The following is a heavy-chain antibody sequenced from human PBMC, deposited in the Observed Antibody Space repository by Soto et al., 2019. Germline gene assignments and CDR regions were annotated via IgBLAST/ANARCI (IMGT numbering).Heavy chain of an antibody. J-gene: IGHJ6*03. D-gene: IGHD2-21*02. CDR2: ISGSGGST. V-gene: IGHV3-23*01. CDR1: GFTFSSYA. CDR3: AKARTEKRNPPYYYYMDV. Sequence: GGSLRLSCAASGFTFSSYAMSWVRQAPGKGLEWVSAISGSGGSTYYADSVKGRFTISRDNSKNTLYLQMNSLRAEDTAVYYCAKARTEKRNPPYYYYMDVWGKGTTVTVSS.